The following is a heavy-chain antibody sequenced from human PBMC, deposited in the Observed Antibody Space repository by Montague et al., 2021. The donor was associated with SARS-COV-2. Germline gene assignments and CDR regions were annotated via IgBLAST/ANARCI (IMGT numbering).Heavy chain of an antibody. Sequence: SETLSLTCTVSVGSISSNNCYWGWIRQPPGKALDWIGSIYYSGSTYYNPSLQSPVTMSVDTSENQFSLKLSSVTAADTAVYYCARDGFYYDRSGPSNFDYWGQGTLVTVSS. D-gene: IGHD3-22*01. CDR1: VGSISSNNCY. J-gene: IGHJ4*02. CDR2: IYYSGST. V-gene: IGHV4-39*07. CDR3: ARDGFYYDRSGPSNFDY.